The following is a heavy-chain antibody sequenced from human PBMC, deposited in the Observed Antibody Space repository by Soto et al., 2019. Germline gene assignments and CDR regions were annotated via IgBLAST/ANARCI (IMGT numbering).Heavy chain of an antibody. D-gene: IGHD3-22*01. CDR1: GYNFNTYG. V-gene: IGHV1-18*01. J-gene: IGHJ4*02. Sequence: QVQLVQSGAQVRRPGTSVRISCTTSGYNFNTYGIIWVRQAPGQGLEWMGWISGYNGYTKYAQSLEDRVTLSTDTSTRTASLELRNLRSGDTALYFCARDRDYSHTDADVDYWGQGTQVTVSS. CDR3: ARDRDYSHTDADVDY. CDR2: ISGYNGYT.